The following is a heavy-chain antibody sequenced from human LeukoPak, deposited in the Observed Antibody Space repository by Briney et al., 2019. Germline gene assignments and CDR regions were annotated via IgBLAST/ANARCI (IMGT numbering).Heavy chain of an antibody. CDR1: GGSISSGSYY. D-gene: IGHD6-13*01. CDR2: IYTSGST. Sequence: PSQTLSLTCTVSGGSISSGSYYWSWIRQPAGKGLEWIGRIYTSGSTNYNPSLKSRVTISVDTSKNQLSLKLSSVTAADTAVYYCARDGRGIAAAGKAFDIWGQGTMVTVSS. J-gene: IGHJ3*02. V-gene: IGHV4-61*02. CDR3: ARDGRGIAAAGKAFDI.